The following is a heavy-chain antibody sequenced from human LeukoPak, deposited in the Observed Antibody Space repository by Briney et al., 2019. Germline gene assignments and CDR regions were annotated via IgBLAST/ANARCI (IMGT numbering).Heavy chain of an antibody. CDR2: INHSGST. V-gene: IGHV4-34*01. CDR1: GGSFSGYY. J-gene: IGHJ3*02. CDR3: AREAATDGSGNDI. Sequence: SETLSLTCAVYGGSFSGYYWSWIRQPPGKGLEWIGEINHSGSTNYNPSLKSRVTISVDTSKNQFSLKLSSVTAADTAVYYCAREAATDGSGNDIWGQGTMVTVSS. D-gene: IGHD3-10*01.